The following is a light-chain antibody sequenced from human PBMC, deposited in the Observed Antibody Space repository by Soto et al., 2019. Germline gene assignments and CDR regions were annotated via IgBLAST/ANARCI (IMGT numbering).Light chain of an antibody. CDR3: SSYTSNNALYV. CDR1: SSDVGGFNY. J-gene: IGLJ1*01. Sequence: QSALTQPASVSGSPGQSITISCTGTSSDVGGFNYVSWYQQHPGKAPKLMIYEVSNRPSGVSNRFSGSKSGNTASLTISGLQAEDEADHYCSSYTSNNALYVFGTGTKLTVL. CDR2: EVS. V-gene: IGLV2-14*01.